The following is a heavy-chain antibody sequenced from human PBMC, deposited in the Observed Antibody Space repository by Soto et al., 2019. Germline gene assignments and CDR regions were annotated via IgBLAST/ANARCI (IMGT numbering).Heavy chain of an antibody. Sequence: PGGSLRLSCAASGFTFSSYEMNWVRQAPGKGLEWVSYISSSGSTIYYADSVKGRFTISRDNAKNSLYLQMNSLRAEDTAVYYCARAYSSSSRSVMVMDYFDYWGQGTLVTVSS. CDR2: ISSSGSTI. D-gene: IGHD6-6*01. CDR3: ARAYSSSSRSVMVMDYFDY. V-gene: IGHV3-48*03. CDR1: GFTFSSYE. J-gene: IGHJ4*02.